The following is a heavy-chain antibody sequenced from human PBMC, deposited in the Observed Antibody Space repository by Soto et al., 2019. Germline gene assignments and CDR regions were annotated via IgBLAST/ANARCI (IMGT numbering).Heavy chain of an antibody. J-gene: IGHJ5*02. Sequence: SVKVSCEASGYTFTGYFMHWGRQAPVQGLEWMGWINPYSGGADYAQSFQGRVTMTRDTSISTVYMELSRLRFDDTAVYYCARVIRGAYYNSPLDTWGQGTVVTSPQ. CDR2: INPYSGGA. D-gene: IGHD3-10*01. CDR3: ARVIRGAYYNSPLDT. CDR1: GYTFTGYF. V-gene: IGHV1-2*02.